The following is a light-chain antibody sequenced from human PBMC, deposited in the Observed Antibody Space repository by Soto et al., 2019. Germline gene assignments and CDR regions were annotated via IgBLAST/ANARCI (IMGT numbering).Light chain of an antibody. J-gene: IGLJ1*01. V-gene: IGLV2-14*01. Sequence: QSVLTQPASVSGSPGQSITISCTGTSSDVGGYNYVSWYQQHPGKAPKLMIYEVSNRPSGVSNRFSGSKSGNTASLTISGLQAEDEADYYCSSYTTSRTRVVGMGTKATV. CDR2: EVS. CDR1: SSDVGGYNY. CDR3: SSYTTSRTRV.